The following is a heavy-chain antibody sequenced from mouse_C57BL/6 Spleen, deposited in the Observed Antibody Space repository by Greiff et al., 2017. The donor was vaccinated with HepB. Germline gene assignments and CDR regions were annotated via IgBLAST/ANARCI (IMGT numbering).Heavy chain of an antibody. CDR3: ARHYGSTMDY. D-gene: IGHD1-1*01. CDR1: GYTFTSYW. J-gene: IGHJ4*01. Sequence: QVQLQQPGAELVRPGSSVKLSCKASGYTFTSYWMDWVKQRPGQGLEWIGNIYPSDSETHYNQKFKDKATLTVDKSSSTAYMQLSSLTSEDSAVYYCARHYGSTMDYWGQGTSGTVSS. CDR2: IYPSDSET. V-gene: IGHV1-61*01.